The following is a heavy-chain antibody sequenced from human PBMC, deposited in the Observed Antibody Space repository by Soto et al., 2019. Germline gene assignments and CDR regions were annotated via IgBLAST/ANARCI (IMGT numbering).Heavy chain of an antibody. V-gene: IGHV4-31*03. Sequence: SETLSLTCTVSGGSISSGGYYWSWIRQHPGKGLEWIGYIYYSGSTYYNPSLKSRVTISVDTSKNHFSLKLSSVTAADTAVYYCARVAGYSYGALLDYWGQGTLVTVSS. CDR3: ARVAGYSYGALLDY. J-gene: IGHJ4*02. D-gene: IGHD5-18*01. CDR1: GGSISSGGYY. CDR2: IYYSGST.